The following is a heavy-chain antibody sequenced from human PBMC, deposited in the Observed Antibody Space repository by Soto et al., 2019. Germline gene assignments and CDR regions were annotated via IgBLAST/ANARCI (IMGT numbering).Heavy chain of an antibody. J-gene: IGHJ4*02. Sequence: QAQVVQSGAEVRKPGSSVKLSCKASEGTFNSYAIAWVREAPGQGLEWMGGIIPYYNTLNYAQKFQDRVTITADDSTNTVYMELSSLRSDDTAVYFCASGASRWYPYFFDSWAQGTLVTVSS. CDR3: ASGASRWYPYFFDS. CDR1: EGTFNSYA. D-gene: IGHD6-13*01. CDR2: IIPYYNTL. V-gene: IGHV1-69*01.